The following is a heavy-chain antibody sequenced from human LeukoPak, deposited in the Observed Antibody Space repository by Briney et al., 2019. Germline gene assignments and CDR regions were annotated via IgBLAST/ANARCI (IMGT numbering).Heavy chain of an antibody. CDR3: ARGGPMTTVVEYYFDY. CDR2: IYSGGST. D-gene: IGHD4-23*01. Sequence: GGSLRLSCAASGFTVSSNYISWVRQAPGKGLECVSFIYSGGSTYYAVSVKGRFTISRDNSKNTLYLQMNSLRAEDTAVYYCARGGPMTTVVEYYFDYWGQGTLVTVSS. CDR1: GFTVSSNY. V-gene: IGHV3-53*01. J-gene: IGHJ4*02.